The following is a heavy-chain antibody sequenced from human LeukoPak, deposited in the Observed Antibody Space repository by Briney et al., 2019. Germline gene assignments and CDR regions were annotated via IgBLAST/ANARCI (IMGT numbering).Heavy chain of an antibody. J-gene: IGHJ4*02. CDR3: ARGGGYSDY. D-gene: IGHD2-15*01. V-gene: IGHV3-30-3*01. Sequence: GGSLRLSCAATGFTFSSCAMHGVRQAPGKGLEWVAVISYDGSNKYYADSVKGRFTISRDNSKNTLYLQMNSLRAEDTAVYYCARGGGYSDYWGQGTLVTVSS. CDR1: GFTFSSCA. CDR2: ISYDGSNK.